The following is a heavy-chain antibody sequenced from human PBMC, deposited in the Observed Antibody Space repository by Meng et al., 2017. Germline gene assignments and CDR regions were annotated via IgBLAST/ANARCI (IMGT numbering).Heavy chain of an antibody. D-gene: IGHD2-21*02. V-gene: IGHV3-21*01. CDR1: GFTFSSYS. CDR3: ARAQHCGGDCYWQLDY. J-gene: IGHJ4*02. CDR2: ISSSSSYI. Sequence: GESLKISCAASGFTFSSYSMNWVRQAPGKGLEWVSSISSSSSYIYYADSVKGRFTISRDNAKNSLYLQMNSLRAEDTAVYYCARAQHCGGDCYWQLDYWGQGTLVTVSS.